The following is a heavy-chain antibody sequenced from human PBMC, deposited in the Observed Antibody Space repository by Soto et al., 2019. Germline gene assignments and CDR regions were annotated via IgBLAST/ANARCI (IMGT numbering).Heavy chain of an antibody. CDR3: AKDMSSGWPKYFDY. CDR1: GFTYVDHG. Sequence: EVQLVESGGGMVQPGRSLRLSCAASGFTYVDHGMHWVRQAPGKGLEWVSGISWNGGIIGYVDSVKGRFTISRDNAKKSLYLQMNSLRVEDTALYYCAKDMSSGWPKYFDYWGQGTLVTVSS. V-gene: IGHV3-9*01. D-gene: IGHD6-19*01. J-gene: IGHJ4*02. CDR2: ISWNGGII.